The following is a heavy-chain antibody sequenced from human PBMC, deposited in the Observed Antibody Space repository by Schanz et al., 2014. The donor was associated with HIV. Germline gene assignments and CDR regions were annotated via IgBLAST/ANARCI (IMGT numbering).Heavy chain of an antibody. CDR2: ISPYNGDR. CDR3: AKGQDWPGPQLDH. CDR1: GYTFASYG. J-gene: IGHJ4*03. V-gene: IGHV1-18*01. Sequence: VQLLQSGAEVKKPGASVKVSCKTSGYTFASYGITWVRQAPGQGLDWVGWISPYNGDRKYDQKFQGGVTLTTDTSTNTAYMELRSLRSDDTAVYYCAKGQDWPGPQLDHWGHGSLVIVSS. D-gene: IGHD3-9*01.